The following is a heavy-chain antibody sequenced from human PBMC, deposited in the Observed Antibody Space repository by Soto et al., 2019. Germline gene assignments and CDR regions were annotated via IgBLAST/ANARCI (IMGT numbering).Heavy chain of an antibody. CDR3: ASTSGDYGLSKYFQH. CDR2: IYYSGTT. Sequence: QVQLQESGPGLVEPSQTLSLICTVSGGSISSGDYYWSWIRQLPGKGLEWIGYIYYSGTTFHNPSLKSRVSISVDTSNNLCSLKLSSMTAADRAVYYCASTSGDYGLSKYFQHWGQGTLVTVSS. V-gene: IGHV4-31*03. CDR1: GGSISSGDYY. D-gene: IGHD4-17*01. J-gene: IGHJ1*01.